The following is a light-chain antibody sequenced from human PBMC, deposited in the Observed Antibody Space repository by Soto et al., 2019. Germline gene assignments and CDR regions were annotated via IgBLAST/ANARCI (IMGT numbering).Light chain of an antibody. CDR2: GAS. CDR3: QQYNNSTWT. J-gene: IGKJ1*01. CDR1: QGVSRK. V-gene: IGKV3-15*01. Sequence: DIVMTHSPSTLSVAPGGRFNFSCRASQGVSRKLAWYQHKPGQAPRLLIYGASTRATGVPARFSGSGYGTEFTLTISSLQYEDFAVYYCQQYNNSTWTFGHGTKVDIK.